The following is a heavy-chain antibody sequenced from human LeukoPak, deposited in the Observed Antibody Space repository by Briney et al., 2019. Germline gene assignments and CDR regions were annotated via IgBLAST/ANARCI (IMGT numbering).Heavy chain of an antibody. D-gene: IGHD3-10*01. Sequence: SETLSLTCTVSGDSISSSSWSWIRQPPGKRLEWIGYVYYSGSTNYNPSLKSRVTISLDTSKNQFSLKLSSVTAADTAVYYCAKSNGYGLVDIWGQGTMVTVSS. V-gene: IGHV4-59*01. CDR2: VYYSGST. CDR3: AKSNGYGLVDI. J-gene: IGHJ3*02. CDR1: GDSISSSS.